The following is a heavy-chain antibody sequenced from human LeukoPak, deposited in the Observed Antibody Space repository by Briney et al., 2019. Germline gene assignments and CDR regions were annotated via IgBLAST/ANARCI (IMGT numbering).Heavy chain of an antibody. Sequence: PGGSLRLSCATSGFTFSNYNMNWVRQAPGKGLEWVSSISSSSSYIYYADSVKGRFTISRDNAKNSLYLQMNSLRAEDTAVYYCARDFSSSTMDYWGQGTLVTVSS. J-gene: IGHJ4*02. V-gene: IGHV3-21*01. CDR3: ARDFSSSTMDY. CDR1: GFTFSNYN. D-gene: IGHD6-6*01. CDR2: ISSSSSYI.